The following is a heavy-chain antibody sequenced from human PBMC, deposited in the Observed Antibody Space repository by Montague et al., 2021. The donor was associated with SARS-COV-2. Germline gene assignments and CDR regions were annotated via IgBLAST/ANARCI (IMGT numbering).Heavy chain of an antibody. J-gene: IGHJ6*03. CDR2: ISGSGSTI. D-gene: IGHD3-3*01. V-gene: IGHV3-11*01. Sequence: SLRLSCAASGFTFSDYYISLVRQAPGKGLEWGSYISGSGSTIYYADSVNGRFTISRGNAKTSLYLQMNSLRAEDTAVEYCARFPLRYDFWCGSSPYYYYYMDVWGKGTTVTVSS. CDR3: ARFPLRYDFWCGSSPYYYYYMDV. CDR1: GFTFSDYY.